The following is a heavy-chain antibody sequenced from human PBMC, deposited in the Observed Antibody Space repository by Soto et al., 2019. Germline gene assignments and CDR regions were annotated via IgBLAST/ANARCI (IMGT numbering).Heavy chain of an antibody. V-gene: IGHV4-61*01. CDR2: IYYSGPT. J-gene: IGHJ4*02. CDR3: ARGYSHYAH. CDR1: DGSVSIDSNF. Sequence: SETLSLTCTVSDGSVSIDSNFWSWIRQPPGKGLEWIGYIYYSGPTRYNPSLESRVTISIDSSKNQVSLNLTSVTAAVTAVYYCARGYSHYAHWGRGTLVTVSS. D-gene: IGHD4-4*01.